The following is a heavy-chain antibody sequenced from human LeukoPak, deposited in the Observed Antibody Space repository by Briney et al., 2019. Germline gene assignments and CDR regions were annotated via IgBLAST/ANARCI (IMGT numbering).Heavy chain of an antibody. D-gene: IGHD5-18*01. CDR3: ARDSGYSYVFDY. V-gene: IGHV4-61*02. CDR1: GGSISSGSYY. Sequence: SQTLSLTCTVSGGSISSGSYYWSWIRQPAGKGLEWIGRIYTSGSTNYNPSLKSRVTLSVDTSKNQFSLKLSSVTAADTAVYYCARDSGYSYVFDYWGQGTLVTVSS. CDR2: IYTSGST. J-gene: IGHJ4*02.